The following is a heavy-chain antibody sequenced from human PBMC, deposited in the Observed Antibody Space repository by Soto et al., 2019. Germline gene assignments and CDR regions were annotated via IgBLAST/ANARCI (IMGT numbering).Heavy chain of an antibody. Sequence: SETLSLTCTVSGGSISSYYWSWIRQPPGKGLEWIGYIYYSGSTNYNPSLKSRVTISVDTSKNQFSLKLSSVTAADTAVYYCARENILTGNHPAFDIWGQGTMVTVSS. J-gene: IGHJ3*02. CDR2: IYYSGST. V-gene: IGHV4-59*01. CDR1: GGSISSYY. D-gene: IGHD3-9*01. CDR3: ARENILTGNHPAFDI.